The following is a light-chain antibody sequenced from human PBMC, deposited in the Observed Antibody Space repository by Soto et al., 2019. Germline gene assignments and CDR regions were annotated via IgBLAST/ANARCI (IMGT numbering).Light chain of an antibody. V-gene: IGLV4-69*01. Sequence: QSVLTQSPSASASLGASVKLTCTLSSGHSCYAIAWHQQQPEKGPRYLMKLDSDGSHTKGDAIPDRFSGSSSGAERYLTISSLQSEDEADYYCQTWGTGIHVVFGGGTKLTVL. CDR3: QTWGTGIHVV. J-gene: IGLJ2*01. CDR1: SGHSCYA. CDR2: LDSDGSH.